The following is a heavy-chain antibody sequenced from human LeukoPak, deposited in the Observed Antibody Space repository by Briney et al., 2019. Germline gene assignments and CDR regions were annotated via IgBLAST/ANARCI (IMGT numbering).Heavy chain of an antibody. CDR3: ARVRMTMVRGPSYYYYYMDV. J-gene: IGHJ6*03. CDR2: INHSGST. D-gene: IGHD3-10*01. V-gene: IGHV4-34*01. Sequence: PSETLSLTCAVYGGSFSGYYWSWIRQPPGKGLEWIGEINHSGSTNYNPSLKSRVTISVDTSKNQFSLKLSSVTAADTAVYYCARVRMTMVRGPSYYYYYMDVWGKGTTVTVSS. CDR1: GGSFSGYY.